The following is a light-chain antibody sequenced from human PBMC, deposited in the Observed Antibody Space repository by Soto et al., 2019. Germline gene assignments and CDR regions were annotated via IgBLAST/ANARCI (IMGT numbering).Light chain of an antibody. Sequence: DIQMTQSPSTLSASVGDRVTTTCRASQNINTWLAWYQQKPGKAPKLLISKVSNLGSGVPSRFSGSGSGTEFTLTISSLQPDDFATYYCQQYKFYPLTSGPGTKV. CDR2: KVS. V-gene: IGKV1-5*03. J-gene: IGKJ1*01. CDR1: QNINTW. CDR3: QQYKFYPLT.